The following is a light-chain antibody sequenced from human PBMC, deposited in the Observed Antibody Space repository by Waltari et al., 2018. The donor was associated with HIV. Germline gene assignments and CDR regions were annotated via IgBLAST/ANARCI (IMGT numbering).Light chain of an antibody. CDR3: QSYDSNLSGLV. J-gene: IGLJ2*01. Sequence: HSVLTQPPSVSGAPGQKVTISCTGSRSNIGASYDLHWYQQVPVTAPIRLIHGTNSRPAGVPDRFSASRSGTSAALAITGLQADDEADYYCQSYDSNLSGLVFGGGTKLTVL. CDR1: RSNIGASYD. V-gene: IGLV1-40*01. CDR2: GTN.